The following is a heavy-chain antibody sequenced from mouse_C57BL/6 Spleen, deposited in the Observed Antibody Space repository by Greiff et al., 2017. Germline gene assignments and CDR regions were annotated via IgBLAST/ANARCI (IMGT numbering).Heavy chain of an antibody. V-gene: IGHV1-72*01. D-gene: IGHD1-1*01. CDR2: IDPNSGGT. Sequence: QVQLQQPGAELVKPGASVKLSCKASGYTFTSYWMHWVKQRPGRGLEWIGRIDPNSGGTTYNEKFKSKATLTVDKPSSPAYMQLSSLTSEDSAVYYCARPYYGSSYWYFDVWGTGTTVTVSS. J-gene: IGHJ1*03. CDR3: ARPYYGSSYWYFDV. CDR1: GYTFTSYW.